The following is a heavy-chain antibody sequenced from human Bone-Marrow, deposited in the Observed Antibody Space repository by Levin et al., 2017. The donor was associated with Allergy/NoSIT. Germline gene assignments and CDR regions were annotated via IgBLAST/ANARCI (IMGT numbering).Heavy chain of an antibody. Sequence: GGSLRLSCAASGFTVSSNYMSWVRQAPGKGLEWISVIRSGGTTEYADSVKGRFTISRDNSKNMLFLQMNRLRAEDTAGYYCAREGRMVQGVNGALDMWDQGTMVTVSS. J-gene: IGHJ3*02. D-gene: IGHD3-10*01. CDR3: AREGRMVQGVNGALDM. V-gene: IGHV3-53*01. CDR1: GFTVSSNY. CDR2: IRSGGTT.